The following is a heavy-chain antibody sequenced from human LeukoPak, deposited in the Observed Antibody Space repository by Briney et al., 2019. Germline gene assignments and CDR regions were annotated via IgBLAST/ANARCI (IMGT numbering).Heavy chain of an antibody. V-gene: IGHV1-8*02. CDR3: ARVPRRGDRFDP. CDR2: INPNSGNT. D-gene: IGHD3-10*01. Sequence: ASVKVSCKASGYTFTGYYIHWVRQAPGQGLEWMGWINPNSGNTGYAQKFQGRVTMTRDTSISTAYMELSSLRTEDTAVYYCARVPRRGDRFDPWGQGTRVSVSS. J-gene: IGHJ5*02. CDR1: GYTFTGYY.